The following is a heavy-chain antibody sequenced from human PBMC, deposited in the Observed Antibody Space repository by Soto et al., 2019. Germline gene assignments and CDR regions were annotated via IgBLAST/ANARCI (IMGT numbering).Heavy chain of an antibody. CDR1: AYPFTELS. V-gene: IGHV1-24*01. Sequence: GSVKVCCKVSAYPFTELSIHLVRQAHGKGLEWVGGFDPGDGETIYAQKFQGRVTTTEDTSTDTAFMELSSLKSEDTAVYYCAAYDSGGYYYGFDYWGQGTLVTVSS. D-gene: IGHD3-22*01. CDR3: AAYDSGGYYYGFDY. CDR2: FDPGDGET. J-gene: IGHJ4*02.